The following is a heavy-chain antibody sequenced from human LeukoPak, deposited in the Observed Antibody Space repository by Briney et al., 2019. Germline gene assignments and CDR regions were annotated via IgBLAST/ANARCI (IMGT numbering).Heavy chain of an antibody. CDR2: INHSGST. Sequence: SETLSLTCAVYGGSFSGYYWSWIRQPPAKGLEWIGEINHSGSTNSNPSLKSRVTISVDTSKNQFSLKLSSVTAADTAVYYCARAFGAYCTNGVCYHFDYWGQGTLVTVSS. J-gene: IGHJ4*02. D-gene: IGHD2-8*01. CDR1: GGSFSGYY. CDR3: ARAFGAYCTNGVCYHFDY. V-gene: IGHV4-34*01.